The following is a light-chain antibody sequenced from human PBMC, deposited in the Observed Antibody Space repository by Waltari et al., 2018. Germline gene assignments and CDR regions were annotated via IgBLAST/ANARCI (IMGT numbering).Light chain of an antibody. Sequence: FYRPNNKNYFDWYQQTPGHTPKLLIYWASTRESGVPDRFSASGSGTDLTLTISSLQAEDVAVYYCQQYYSTPPTFGQGTKLEIK. CDR3: QQYYSTPPT. V-gene: IGKV4-1*01. J-gene: IGKJ2*01. CDR1: FYRPNNKNY. CDR2: WAS.